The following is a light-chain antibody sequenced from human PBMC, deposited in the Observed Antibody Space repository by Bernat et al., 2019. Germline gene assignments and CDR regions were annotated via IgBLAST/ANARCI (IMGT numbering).Light chain of an antibody. CDR1: QSISIY. V-gene: IGKV1-39*01. CDR2: AAS. Sequence: DIQMTQSPSSLSASVGDRVTITCRASQSISIYLNWYHQKPGKAPKLLIYAASSLQSGVPSRFSGSGSGTDFTLTISSLQPEDFATYYCQQRYSTPYTFGQGTKLEIK. J-gene: IGKJ2*01. CDR3: QQRYSTPYT.